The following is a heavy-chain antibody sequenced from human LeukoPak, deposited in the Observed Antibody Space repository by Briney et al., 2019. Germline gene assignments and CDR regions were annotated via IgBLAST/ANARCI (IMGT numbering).Heavy chain of an antibody. D-gene: IGHD3-22*01. CDR2: IYYSGST. CDR3: ARHAAETYYHDSSGYQPLGYFDY. V-gene: IGHV4-59*08. J-gene: IGHJ4*02. CDR1: GGSISSYY. Sequence: SETLSLTCTVSGGSISSYYWSWIRQPPGKGLEWIGYIYYSGSTNYNPSLKSRVTISVDTSKNQFSLKLSSVTAADTAVYYCARHAAETYYHDSSGYQPLGYFDYWGQGTLVTVSS.